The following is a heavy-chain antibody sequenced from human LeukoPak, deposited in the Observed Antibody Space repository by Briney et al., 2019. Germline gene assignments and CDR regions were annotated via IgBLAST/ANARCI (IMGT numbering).Heavy chain of an antibody. D-gene: IGHD3-16*01. V-gene: IGHV3-23*01. CDR3: AKLGGHPLHNYYVGV. J-gene: IGHJ6*03. Sequence: AGGSLRLSCAASGFTFSSYAMSWVRQAPGKGLEWVSAISGSGGSTYYADSAKGRFTISRDNSNNTLYLQMNSLRAEDTAVYYCAKLGGHPLHNYYVGVWGKGTTVAVSS. CDR2: ISGSGGST. CDR1: GFTFSSYA.